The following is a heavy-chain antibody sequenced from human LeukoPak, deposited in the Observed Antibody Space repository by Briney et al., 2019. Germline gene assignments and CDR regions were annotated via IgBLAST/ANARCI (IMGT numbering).Heavy chain of an antibody. Sequence: GGSLRLPCAASGFTFDDYAMHWVRQAPGKGLEWVSGISWNSGSIGYADSVKGRFTISRDNAKNSLYLQMNSLRAEDTALYYCAKDMGAAGNFDYWGQGTLVTVSS. CDR2: ISWNSGSI. V-gene: IGHV3-9*01. J-gene: IGHJ4*02. CDR1: GFTFDDYA. D-gene: IGHD6-13*01. CDR3: AKDMGAAGNFDY.